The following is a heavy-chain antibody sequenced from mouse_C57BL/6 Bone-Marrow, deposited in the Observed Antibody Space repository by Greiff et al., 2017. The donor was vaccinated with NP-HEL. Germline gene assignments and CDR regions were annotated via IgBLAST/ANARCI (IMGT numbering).Heavy chain of an antibody. CDR1: GFTFTDYY. J-gene: IGHJ2*01. V-gene: IGHV7-3*01. CDR3: ARYRIYYGYDFDY. D-gene: IGHD2-2*01. CDR2: IRNKANGYTT. Sequence: EVKLMESGGGLVQPGGSLSLSCAASGFTFTDYYMSWVRQPPGKALEWLGFIRNKANGYTTEYSASVKGRFTISRDISQSILYLQMNALRAEDSATYYCARYRIYYGYDFDYWGQGTTLTVSS.